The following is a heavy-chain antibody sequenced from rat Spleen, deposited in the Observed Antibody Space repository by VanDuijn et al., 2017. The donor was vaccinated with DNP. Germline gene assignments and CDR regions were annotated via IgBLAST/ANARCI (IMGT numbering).Heavy chain of an antibody. J-gene: IGHJ2*01. D-gene: IGHD1-3*01. CDR1: GFTFSSFP. CDR2: ISTNGRNT. V-gene: IGHV5-46*01. Sequence: EVQLVESGGGLVQPGRSMKLSCAASGFTFSSFPMAWVRQGPTKGLEWVATISTNGRNTFYRDSVKGRFTISRDNAKNILSLQMNGLRPEDTATYHCARDYGSYPYYFDYWGQGVMVTVSS. CDR3: ARDYGSYPYYFDY.